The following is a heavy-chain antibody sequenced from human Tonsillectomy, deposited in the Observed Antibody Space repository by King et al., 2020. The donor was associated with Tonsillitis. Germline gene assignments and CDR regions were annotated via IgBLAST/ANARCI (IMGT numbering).Heavy chain of an antibody. CDR3: ARDYDILTGYYGGGSSLWFDP. CDR1: GFTFSSYS. CDR2: ISSRSSTI. Sequence: QLVESGGGLVQPGGSLRLSCAASGFTFSSYSMNWVRQAPGKGLEWVSYISSRSSTIYYADSVKGRFTISRDNAKNSLYLQMNSLRAEDTAVYYCARDYDILTGYYGGGSSLWFDPWGQGALVTVSS. J-gene: IGHJ5*02. D-gene: IGHD3-9*01. V-gene: IGHV3-48*01.